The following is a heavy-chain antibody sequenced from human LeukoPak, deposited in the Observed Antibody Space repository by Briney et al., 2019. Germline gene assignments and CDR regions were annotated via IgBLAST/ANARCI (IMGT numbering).Heavy chain of an antibody. D-gene: IGHD3-16*01. J-gene: IGHJ4*02. CDR3: AKGPQGD. V-gene: IGHV3-23*01. Sequence: HAGGSLSLSCAAPGFTFSNYAMNWVRQAPGKGLEWVSAIDSGGGTYYADSVKGRFTISRDNSKNTLYLQLNSLRAEDTAVYYCAKGPQGDWGQGALVTVSS. CDR2: IDSGGGT. CDR1: GFTFSNYA.